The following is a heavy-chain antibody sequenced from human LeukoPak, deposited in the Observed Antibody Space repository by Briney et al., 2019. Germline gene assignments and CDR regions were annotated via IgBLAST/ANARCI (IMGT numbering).Heavy chain of an antibody. V-gene: IGHV3-74*01. CDR1: GFTFNYFW. D-gene: IGHD4-17*01. Sequence: GGSLRLSCAASGFTFNYFWMHWVRQAPGKGLVWVSRIHSDGSSTTYADSVKGRFAISRDNAKNTLYLQMNSLRAEDTAVYYCAREDYGDYAGGYYFDYWGQGTLVTVSS. CDR2: IHSDGSST. CDR3: AREDYGDYAGGYYFDY. J-gene: IGHJ4*02.